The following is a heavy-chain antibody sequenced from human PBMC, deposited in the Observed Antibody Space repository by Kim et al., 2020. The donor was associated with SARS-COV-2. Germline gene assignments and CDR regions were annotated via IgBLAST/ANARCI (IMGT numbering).Heavy chain of an antibody. Sequence: AAPGKGRFTISRDDSKDTLFLQMPSLETDDTAVYYCTTVFGTYIRGFFDYWGQGTLVTVSS. V-gene: IGHV3-15*01. J-gene: IGHJ4*02. D-gene: IGHD1-26*01. CDR3: TTVFGTYIRGFFDY.